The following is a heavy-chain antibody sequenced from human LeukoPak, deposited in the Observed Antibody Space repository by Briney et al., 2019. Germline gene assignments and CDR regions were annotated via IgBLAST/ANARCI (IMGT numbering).Heavy chain of an antibody. CDR3: AREGAITFGGAMKAFDI. Sequence: PSETLSLTCTVSGGSISSYYWSWLRQPAGKGLEWIGRIYTSGSTNYNPSLTSRVTMSVDTSKNQFSLKLSSVTAADTAVYYCAREGAITFGGAMKAFDIWGQGTMVTVSS. CDR1: GGSISSYY. CDR2: IYTSGST. V-gene: IGHV4-4*07. J-gene: IGHJ3*02. D-gene: IGHD3-16*01.